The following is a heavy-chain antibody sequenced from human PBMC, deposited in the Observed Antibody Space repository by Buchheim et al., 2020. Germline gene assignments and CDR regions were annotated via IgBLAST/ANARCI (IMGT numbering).Heavy chain of an antibody. CDR2: ISYDGSNK. Sequence: QVQLVESGGGVVQPGRSLRLSCAASGFTFSSHAMHWVRQAPGKGLEWVAVISYDGSNKYYADSVKGRFTISRDNSKNTLYLQMNSLRAEDTAVYYCARDQIEYSSSSGFGYWGQGTL. V-gene: IGHV3-30-3*01. CDR3: ARDQIEYSSSSGFGY. J-gene: IGHJ4*02. CDR1: GFTFSSHA. D-gene: IGHD6-6*01.